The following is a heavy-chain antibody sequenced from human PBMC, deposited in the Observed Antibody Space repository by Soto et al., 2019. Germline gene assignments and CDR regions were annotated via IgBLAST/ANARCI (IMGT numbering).Heavy chain of an antibody. V-gene: IGHV3-30*18. CDR1: GFTFSSYG. CDR2: ISYDGSNK. CDR3: AKDGDWYYDSSGYYYDH. J-gene: IGHJ5*02. Sequence: PGGSLRLSCAASGFTFSSYGMHWVRQAPGKGLEWVAVISYDGSNKYYADSVKGRFTISRDNSKNTLYLQMNSLRAEDTAVYYCAKDGDWYYDSSGYYYDHWGQGTLVTVSS. D-gene: IGHD3-22*01.